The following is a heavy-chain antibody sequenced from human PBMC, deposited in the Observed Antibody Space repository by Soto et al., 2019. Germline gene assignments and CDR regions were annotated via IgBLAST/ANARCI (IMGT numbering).Heavy chain of an antibody. CDR3: ARAPFVAATGMGLPIGDY. J-gene: IGHJ4*02. D-gene: IGHD2-15*01. CDR2: IWYDGSNK. Sequence: GGSLRLSCAASGFTFSSYGMHWVRQAPGKGLEWVAVIWYDGSNKYYADSVKGRFTISRDNSKNTLYLQMNRLRAEDTAVYYCARAPFVAATGMGLPIGDYWGQGTLVTVSS. CDR1: GFTFSSYG. V-gene: IGHV3-33*01.